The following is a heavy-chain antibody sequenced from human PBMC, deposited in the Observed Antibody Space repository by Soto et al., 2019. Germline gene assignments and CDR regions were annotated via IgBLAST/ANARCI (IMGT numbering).Heavy chain of an antibody. D-gene: IGHD1-26*01. CDR1: GGTFSSYT. V-gene: IGHV1-69*13. J-gene: IGHJ6*02. CDR3: ASRGAATSGYYGMDV. Sequence: GASVKVSCKASGGTFSSYTISWVRQAPGQGLEWMGRIIPIFGTANYAQKFQGRVTITADESTSTAYMELSSLRSEDTAVYHCASRGAATSGYYGMDVWGQGTTVTVSS. CDR2: IIPIFGTA.